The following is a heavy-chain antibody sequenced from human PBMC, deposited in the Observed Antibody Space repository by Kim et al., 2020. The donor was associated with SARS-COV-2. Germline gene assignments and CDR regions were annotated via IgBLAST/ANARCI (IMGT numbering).Heavy chain of an antibody. Sequence: GGSLRLSCAAYRFTFSDYYMSWIRQAPGKGLEWVSYISGSGSTTNYADSVKGRFTISRDHAKQSLYLQMNSLRAADTAVYYCSSGSYEPPWGQGTTDT. CDR3: SSGSYEPP. J-gene: IGHJ6*02. V-gene: IGHV3-11*01. CDR1: RFTFSDYY. CDR2: ISGSGSTT. D-gene: IGHD3-10*01.